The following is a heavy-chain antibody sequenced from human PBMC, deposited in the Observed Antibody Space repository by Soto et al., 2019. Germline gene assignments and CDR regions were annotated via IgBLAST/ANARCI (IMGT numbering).Heavy chain of an antibody. CDR1: GYTFTSYG. CDR3: AREVAAPDPVYFDY. J-gene: IGHJ4*02. Sequence: GASVKVSCKASGYTFTSYGISWVRQAPGQGLEWMGWISAYNGNTNYAQKLQGRVTMTTDTSTSTAYMELRSLRSDDTAVYYCAREVAAPDPVYFDYWGKGPLVTVPS. D-gene: IGHD6-13*01. CDR2: ISAYNGNT. V-gene: IGHV1-18*01.